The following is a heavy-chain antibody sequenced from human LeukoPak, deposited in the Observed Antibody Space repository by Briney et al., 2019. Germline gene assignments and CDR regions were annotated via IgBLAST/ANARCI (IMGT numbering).Heavy chain of an antibody. CDR2: NYYSETIKTT. D-gene: IGHD2-21*02. CDR1: GGSITRSY. J-gene: IGHJ2*01. Sequence: SETLSLTCTVSGGSITRSYWRGVRDPPGGGVEGIGYNYYSETIKTTEYTPYIKYRITISADMAKTHLSLHLITVTAADTAIFYCARDSWEVTDDWHFDLWGRGTLVTVSS. V-gene: IGHV4-59*01. CDR3: ARDSWEVTDDWHFDL.